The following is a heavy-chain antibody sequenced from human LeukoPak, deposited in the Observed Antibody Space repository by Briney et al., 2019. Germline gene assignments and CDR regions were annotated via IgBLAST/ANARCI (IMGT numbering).Heavy chain of an antibody. J-gene: IGHJ6*03. Sequence: GGSLRLSCAASGFTFSSYSMNWVRQAPGKGLEWVSSISSSSSYIYYADSVKGRFTISRDNAKSSLYLPINSLRAEDTAVYYCARVRTITIFGVVNSHYMDVWGKGTTVTVSS. D-gene: IGHD3-3*01. CDR3: ARVRTITIFGVVNSHYMDV. V-gene: IGHV3-21*01. CDR2: ISSSSSYI. CDR1: GFTFSSYS.